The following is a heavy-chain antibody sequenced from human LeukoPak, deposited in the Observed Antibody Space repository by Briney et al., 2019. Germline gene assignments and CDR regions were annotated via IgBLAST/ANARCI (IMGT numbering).Heavy chain of an antibody. CDR2: IYYSGST. J-gene: IGHJ4*02. D-gene: IGHD5-12*01. Sequence: SETLSLTCTVSGGSISSGHYYWSWIRQPPGKGLEWIGYIYYSGSTNYNPSLKSRVTISVDTSKNQFSLKLSSVTAADTAVYYCARGTAGGYDKFDYWGQGTLVTVSS. CDR3: ARGTAGGYDKFDY. V-gene: IGHV4-61*01. CDR1: GGSISSGHYY.